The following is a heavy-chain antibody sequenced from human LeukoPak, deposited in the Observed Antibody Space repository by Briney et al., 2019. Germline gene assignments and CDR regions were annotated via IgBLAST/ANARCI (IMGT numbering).Heavy chain of an antibody. V-gene: IGHV4-59*01. CDR2: IYYSGST. CDR3: ARSFSTWELPHFDY. CDR1: GGSISSYY. J-gene: IGHJ4*02. Sequence: SETLSLTCTVSGGSISSYYWSWIRQPPGKGLEWIGYIYYSGSTNYNPSLKSRVTISVDTSKNQFSLKLNSVTAADTAVYYCARSFSTWELPHFDYWGQGTLVTVSS. D-gene: IGHD1-26*01.